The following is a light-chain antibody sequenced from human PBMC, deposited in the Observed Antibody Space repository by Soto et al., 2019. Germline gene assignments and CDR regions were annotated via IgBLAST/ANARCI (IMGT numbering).Light chain of an antibody. Sequence: EIVLTQSPATLSLSPGERGTLSCRASQSVSSYLAWYQQKPGQAPRLLIYDASNRATGIPARFSGSGSGTDFTLTISSLEPEDFAVYYCQQRSNWPSTFGGVTKVEIK. J-gene: IGKJ4*01. CDR3: QQRSNWPST. CDR2: DAS. CDR1: QSVSSY. V-gene: IGKV3-11*01.